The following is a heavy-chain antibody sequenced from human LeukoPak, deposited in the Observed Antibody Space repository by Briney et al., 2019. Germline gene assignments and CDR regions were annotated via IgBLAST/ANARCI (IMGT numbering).Heavy chain of an antibody. CDR2: ISGDGNAK. CDR1: GFRFSSYS. CDR3: ARDYVYAFDY. J-gene: IGHJ4*02. Sequence: GGSLRLSSAASGFRFSSYSINWVRQAPGKGVGWVSYISGDGNAKHYTDSVKGRFTISRDNAKNALYLQMNSLRAEDTAVYFCARDYVYAFDYWGQGTLVTVSS. V-gene: IGHV3-48*01. D-gene: IGHD2/OR15-2a*01.